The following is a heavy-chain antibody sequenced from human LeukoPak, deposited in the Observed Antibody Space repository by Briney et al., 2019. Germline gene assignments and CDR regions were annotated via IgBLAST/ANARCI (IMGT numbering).Heavy chain of an antibody. V-gene: IGHV3-20*04. CDR2: INWNGGGT. CDR1: GFTFDDFG. J-gene: IGHJ4*02. CDR3: ARWELSGRVMERLSWINH. D-gene: IGHD3-16*02. Sequence: RPGGSLRLSCAASGFTFDDFGMTWVRQAPGKGLEWVSGINWNGGGTGYADSVKGRFTISRDNAKKILYLQMHSLRAEDTAVYYCARWELSGRVMERLSWINHWGQGALVTVSS.